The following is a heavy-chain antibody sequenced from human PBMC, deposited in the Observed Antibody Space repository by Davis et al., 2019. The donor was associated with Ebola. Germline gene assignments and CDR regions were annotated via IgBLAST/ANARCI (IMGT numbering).Heavy chain of an antibody. D-gene: IGHD6-19*01. Sequence: GGSLTLSCAASGFTFADYAMHWVRQAPGKGLEWVSGISWNSGSIGYADSVKGRFTISRDNAKNSLYLQMNSLRAEDTALYYCAKGQWLDVYYGMDVWGQGTTVTVSS. CDR2: ISWNSGSI. V-gene: IGHV3-9*01. CDR1: GFTFADYA. J-gene: IGHJ6*02. CDR3: AKGQWLDVYYGMDV.